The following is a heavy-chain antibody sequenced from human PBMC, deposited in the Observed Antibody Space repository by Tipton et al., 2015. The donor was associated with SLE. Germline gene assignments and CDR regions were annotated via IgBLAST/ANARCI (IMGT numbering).Heavy chain of an antibody. D-gene: IGHD6-13*01. V-gene: IGHV4-39*07. J-gene: IGHJ5*02. CDR1: GVSISSGSYY. CDR3: ARDLEGYSSTWFT. Sequence: TLSLTCTVSGVSISSGSYYWGWIRQPPGKGLEWIGSVYHSGTTYYKPSLKSRLIISVDTSKNQFSLKLSSVTAADTAVYYCARDLEGYSSTWFTWGQGTLVTVSS. CDR2: VYHSGTT.